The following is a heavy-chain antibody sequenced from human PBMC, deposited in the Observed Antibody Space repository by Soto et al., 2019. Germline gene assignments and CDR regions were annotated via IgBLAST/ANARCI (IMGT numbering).Heavy chain of an antibody. CDR2: IYWSDDK. Sequence: QITLKESGPTLVQPTQTLTLTCSFSGFSLSRSGEGVGWIRQPPGKALEWLALIYWSDDKRYSPSLENRLTITGDTSKNQVVLTMTSLDPVDTATYYCTHRRCSGGSCYNVFDFWGQGAIVTGSS. CDR1: GFSLSRSGEG. D-gene: IGHD2-15*01. V-gene: IGHV2-5*01. J-gene: IGHJ3*01. CDR3: THRRCSGGSCYNVFDF.